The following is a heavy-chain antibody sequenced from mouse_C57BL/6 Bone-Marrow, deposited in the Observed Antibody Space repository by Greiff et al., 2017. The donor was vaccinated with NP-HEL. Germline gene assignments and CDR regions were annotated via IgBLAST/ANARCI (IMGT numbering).Heavy chain of an antibody. CDR3: APRNGSRGY. V-gene: IGHV1-53*01. CDR1: GYTFTSYW. Sequence: VKLMQPGTELVKPGASVKLSCKASGYTFTSYWMHWVKQRPGQGLEWIGNINPSNGDTNYNAQFKSKATLTVDKSSSTAYMQLSSLTAEYSAVYYCAPRNGSRGYWGQGTTLTVSA. CDR2: INPSNGDT. D-gene: IGHD1-1*01. J-gene: IGHJ2*01.